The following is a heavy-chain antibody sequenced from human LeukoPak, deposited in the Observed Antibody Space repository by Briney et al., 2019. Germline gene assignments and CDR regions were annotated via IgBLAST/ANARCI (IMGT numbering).Heavy chain of an antibody. J-gene: IGHJ4*02. D-gene: IGHD1-26*01. CDR3: AKDLGRYRNNYFDY. CDR2: ISGSGGGT. Sequence: GGSLRLSCAASGFTFSSYAMSCVRQAPEKGLEWVSTISGSGGGTYYADSVKGRFTISRDDSKNTLYLQMNSLRAEDTAVYYCAKDLGRYRNNYFDYWGQGTLVTVSS. V-gene: IGHV3-23*01. CDR1: GFTFSSYA.